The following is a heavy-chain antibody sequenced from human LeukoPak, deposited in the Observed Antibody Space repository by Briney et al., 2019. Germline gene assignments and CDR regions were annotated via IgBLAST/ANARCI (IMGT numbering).Heavy chain of an antibody. J-gene: IGHJ5*02. Sequence: ASVKVSCMASGYTFTGYYMPWVRQAPGQGLEWMGWINPNSGGTNYAQKFQGRVTMTRDTSISTAYMELSRLRSDDTAVYYCARGIVVVPAATKTNWFDPWGQGTLVTVSS. CDR2: INPNSGGT. V-gene: IGHV1-2*02. CDR1: GYTFTGYY. D-gene: IGHD2-2*01. CDR3: ARGIVVVPAATKTNWFDP.